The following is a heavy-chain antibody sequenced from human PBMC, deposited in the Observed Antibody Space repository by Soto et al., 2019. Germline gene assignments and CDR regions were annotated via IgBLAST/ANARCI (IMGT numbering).Heavy chain of an antibody. CDR1: GFTFSSYW. CDR2: IKQDGSEK. CDR3: HNLIDY. D-gene: IGHD1-20*01. J-gene: IGHJ4*02. Sequence: GGSLRLSCAAPGFTFSSYWMSWVRQAPGKGLEWVANIKQDGSEKYYVDSVKGRFTISRDNAKNSLYLQMNSLRAEDTAVYYCHNLIDYRGQGTLVNVAS. V-gene: IGHV3-7*01.